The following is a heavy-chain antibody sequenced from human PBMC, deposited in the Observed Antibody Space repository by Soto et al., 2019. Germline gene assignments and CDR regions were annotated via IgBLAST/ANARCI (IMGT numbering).Heavy chain of an antibody. CDR1: VFTFISYA. D-gene: IGHD1-26*01. CDR2: ISGSGGST. J-gene: IGHJ5*02. Sequence: RGSLRLSCAASVFTFISYAMIFVRHSPGKGLEWVSAISGSGGSTYYADSVKGRFTISRDNSKNTLYLQMNSLRAADTAVYYCAKDQKWEPNWFDPWGQGTLVTVSS. CDR3: AKDQKWEPNWFDP. V-gene: IGHV3-23*01.